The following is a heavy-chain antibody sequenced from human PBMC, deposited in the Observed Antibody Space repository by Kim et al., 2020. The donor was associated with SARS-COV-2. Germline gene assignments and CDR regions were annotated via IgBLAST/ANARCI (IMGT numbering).Heavy chain of an antibody. J-gene: IGHJ3*02. D-gene: IGHD6-19*01. V-gene: IGHV4-31*03. CDR3: ARARRGIVVDAFDI. CDR1: GGSISSGGYY. Sequence: SETLSLTCTVSGGSISSGGYYWSRIRQHPGKGLEWIGYIYYSGSTYYNPSLKSRVTISVDTSKNQFSLKLSSVTAADTAVYYCARARRGIVVDAFDIWGQGTMVTVSS. CDR2: IYYSGST.